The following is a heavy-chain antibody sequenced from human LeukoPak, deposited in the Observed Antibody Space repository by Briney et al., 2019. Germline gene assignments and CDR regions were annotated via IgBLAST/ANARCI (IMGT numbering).Heavy chain of an antibody. CDR2: IYYSGST. CDR1: GGSISSYY. D-gene: IGHD3-22*01. CDR3: ASSLPYYYDSSGYLVD. J-gene: IGHJ4*02. V-gene: IGHV4-59*01. Sequence: SETLSLTCTVSGGSISSYYWSWIRQPPGKGLEWIGYIYYSGSTNYNPSLKSRVTISVDTSKNQFSLKLSSVTAADTAVYYCASSLPYYYDSSGYLVDWGQGTLVTVSS.